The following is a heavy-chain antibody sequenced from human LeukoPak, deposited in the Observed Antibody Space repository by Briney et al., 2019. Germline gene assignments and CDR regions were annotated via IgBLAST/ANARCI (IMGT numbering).Heavy chain of an antibody. CDR1: GYTFTGYY. CDR2: INPNSGGT. D-gene: IGHD3-3*01. Sequence: ASVKVSCKASGYTFTGYYMHWVRQAPGQGLEWMGWINPNSGGTNYAQKFQGRVTMTRDTSISTAYMELSRLRSDDTAVYYCASPSSDFLSWYYSIGYLGQGTPVTGSP. CDR3: ASPSSDFLSWYYSIGY. J-gene: IGHJ4*01. V-gene: IGHV1-2*02.